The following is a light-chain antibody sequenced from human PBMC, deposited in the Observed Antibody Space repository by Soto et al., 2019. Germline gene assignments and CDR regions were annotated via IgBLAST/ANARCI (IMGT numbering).Light chain of an antibody. J-gene: IGLJ2*01. CDR2: DVS. V-gene: IGLV2-14*03. CDR1: SSDVGGYSY. Sequence: QSVLTQPASVSGSPGQSITISCTGTSSDVGGYSYVSWYQQHPGKAPQLMIYDVSSRPSGVSHRFSGSKSGNTASLTISALQAEDEAYYFCSSYTAITTTRVFGGGTKLTVL. CDR3: SSYTAITTTRV.